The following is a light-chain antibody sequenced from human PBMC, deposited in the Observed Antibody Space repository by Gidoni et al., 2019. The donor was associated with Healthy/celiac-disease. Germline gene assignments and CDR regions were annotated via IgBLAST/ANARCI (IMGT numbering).Light chain of an antibody. V-gene: IGKV1-8*01. Sequence: AIRMTQSPSSFSASTGDRVTITCRASQGISSYLAWYQQKPGKAPKLLIYAASTLQSGVPSSFSGSGSGTDFTLTSSCLQSEDFATYYCQQYYSYPYSCGQGTKLEIK. CDR2: AAS. J-gene: IGKJ2*03. CDR3: QQYYSYPYS. CDR1: QGISSY.